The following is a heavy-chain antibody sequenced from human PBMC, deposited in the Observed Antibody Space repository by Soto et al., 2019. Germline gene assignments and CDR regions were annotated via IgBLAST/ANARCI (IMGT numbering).Heavy chain of an antibody. CDR2: VKSQIDGGTT. CDR3: ATGSARFDF. D-gene: IGHD6-6*01. V-gene: IGHV3-15*01. Sequence: EVQLVESGGGSVNPGRSVRLSCAASGLTFTDAWMKWVRQVPGEGLEWVGHVKSQIDGGTTDSAAALDGRVTISRDDSKNMVYLQMNRLRTDDTAVYYCATGSARFDFWGQGTLVTVSS. CDR1: GLTFTDAW. J-gene: IGHJ5*01.